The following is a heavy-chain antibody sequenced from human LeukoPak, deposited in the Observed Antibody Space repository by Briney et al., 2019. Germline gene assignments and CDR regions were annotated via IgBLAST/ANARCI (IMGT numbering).Heavy chain of an antibody. CDR3: ARYHYGDHPFDP. V-gene: IGHV3-7*01. J-gene: IGHJ5*02. Sequence: SGGSLRLSCAASGFTFSSYWMSWVRQAPGKGLEWVANVKQDGSEKKYMDSVEGRFTISRDNAKNSLYLQMNSLRAEDTAVYYCARYHYGDHPFDPRGQGTLVTVSS. CDR2: VKQDGSEK. D-gene: IGHD4-17*01. CDR1: GFTFSSYW.